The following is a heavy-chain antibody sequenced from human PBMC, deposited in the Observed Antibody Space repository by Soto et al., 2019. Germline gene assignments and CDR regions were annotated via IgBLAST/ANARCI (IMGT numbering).Heavy chain of an antibody. CDR3: ARVTVTTEYYFDY. J-gene: IGHJ4*02. V-gene: IGHV4-30-4*01. CDR1: GGSISSGDYY. CDR2: IYYSGST. D-gene: IGHD4-17*01. Sequence: SETLSLTCTVSGGSISSGDYYWSWIRQPPGKGLEWIGYIYYSGSTYYNPSLKSRVTISLDTSNNQFSLKLSSVTAADTVVYYCARVTVTTEYYFDYWGQGTLVTVSS.